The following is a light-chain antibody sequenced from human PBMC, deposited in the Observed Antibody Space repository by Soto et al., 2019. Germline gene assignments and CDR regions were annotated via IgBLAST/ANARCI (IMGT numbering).Light chain of an antibody. Sequence: DIQMTQSPSTLSASVGDRFSITCRASQSISSWLAWYQQKPGKAPKLLIYKASSLESGVPSRFSGSGSGTEFTLTISSLQPDDFATYYCQHPYTFGQGTKVDNK. V-gene: IGKV1-5*03. CDR1: QSISSW. CDR2: KAS. J-gene: IGKJ2*01. CDR3: QHPYT.